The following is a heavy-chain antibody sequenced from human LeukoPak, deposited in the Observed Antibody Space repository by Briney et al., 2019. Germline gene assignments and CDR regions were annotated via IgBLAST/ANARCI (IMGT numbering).Heavy chain of an antibody. V-gene: IGHV4-59*01. CDR1: GGSISSYF. CDR3: ARGHFLGTGTNWFDP. J-gene: IGHJ5*02. Sequence: PSETLSLTCTVSGGSISSYFWSWLPHPPGKGLEWIGYIYYSGSTKYNPSLKSRVTISVDTSKNQFSLKLSSVTAADTAVYYCARGHFLGTGTNWFDPGGQGTLVTVSS. CDR2: IYYSGST. D-gene: IGHD1-1*01.